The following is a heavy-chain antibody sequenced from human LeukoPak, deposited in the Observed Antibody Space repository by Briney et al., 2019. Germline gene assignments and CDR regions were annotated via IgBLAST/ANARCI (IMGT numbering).Heavy chain of an antibody. D-gene: IGHD3-10*01. V-gene: IGHV3-11*04. J-gene: IGHJ5*02. CDR1: GFTFSAYY. CDR3: ARDIRGVMSWFDP. CDR2: ISSSGSTI. Sequence: GGSLRLSCAASGFTFSAYYMSWIRQAPGKGLEWVSYISSSGSTIYYADSVRGRFIISRDNAKNSLYLQMNSLRAEDTAIYYCARDIRGVMSWFDPWGHGTLVTVSS.